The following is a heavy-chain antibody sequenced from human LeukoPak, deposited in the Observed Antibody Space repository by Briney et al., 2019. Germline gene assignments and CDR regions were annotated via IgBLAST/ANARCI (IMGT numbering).Heavy chain of an antibody. D-gene: IGHD6-13*01. V-gene: IGHV4-39*07. CDR1: GGSISSGSYC. CDR3: ARIAAAGDYFDY. J-gene: IGHJ4*02. CDR2: IYYSGST. Sequence: PSETLSLTCTVHGGSISSGSYCWSWIRQPPGKGLEWIGSIYYSGSTYYNPSLKSRVTMSVDTSKNQFSLKLSSVTAADTAVFYCARIAAAGDYFDYWGQGTLVTVSS.